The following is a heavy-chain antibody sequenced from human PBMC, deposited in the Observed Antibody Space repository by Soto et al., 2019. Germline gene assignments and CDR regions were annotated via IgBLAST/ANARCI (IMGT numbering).Heavy chain of an antibody. V-gene: IGHV1-46*01. CDR1: GYTFTSYY. CDR3: ARYPNIHRCYYDFWSGPYYYYGMDV. CDR2: INPSGGST. Sequence: ASVKVSCKASGYTFTSYYMHWVRQAPGEGLEWMGIINPSGGSTSYAQKFQGRVTMTRDTSTSTVYMELSSLRSEDTAVYYCARYPNIHRCYYDFWSGPYYYYGMDVWGQGTTVTVSS. D-gene: IGHD3-3*01. J-gene: IGHJ6*02.